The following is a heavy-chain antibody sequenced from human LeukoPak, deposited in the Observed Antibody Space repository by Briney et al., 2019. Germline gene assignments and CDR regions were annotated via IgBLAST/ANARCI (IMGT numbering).Heavy chain of an antibody. CDR2: ISISGENT. D-gene: IGHD6-6*01. J-gene: IGHJ4*02. CDR1: SYA. Sequence: SYAMSWVRQAPGKGLEWVSGISISGENTYYADSVKGRFTISRDTSRNTLYLQMHSLRAEDTAVYYCARLISTSSSRFSDYWGQGTLVTVSS. CDR3: ARLISTSSSRFSDY. V-gene: IGHV3-23*01.